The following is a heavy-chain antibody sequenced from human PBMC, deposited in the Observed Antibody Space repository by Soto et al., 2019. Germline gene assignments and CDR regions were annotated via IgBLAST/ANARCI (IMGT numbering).Heavy chain of an antibody. D-gene: IGHD3-10*01. V-gene: IGHV4-39*01. CDR3: ARKTLWFGELLCHFFDY. CDR1: GGSISSSSYY. CDR2: IYYSGST. Sequence: SETLSLTCTVSGGSISSSSYYWGWIRQPPGKGLEWIGSIYYSGSTYYNPSLKSRVTISVDTSKNQFSLKLSSVTAADTAVYYCARKTLWFGELLCHFFDYWGQGTLVTVSS. J-gene: IGHJ4*02.